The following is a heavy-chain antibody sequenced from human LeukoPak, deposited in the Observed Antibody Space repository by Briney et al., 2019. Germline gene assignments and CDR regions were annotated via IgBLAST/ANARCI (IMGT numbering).Heavy chain of an antibody. CDR3: AGGYSDYDFFDS. V-gene: IGHV3-23*01. J-gene: IGHJ4*02. CDR2: ISPSGGST. D-gene: IGHD5-12*01. CDR1: GLTFSNCV. Sequence: GRSLRLSCTTSGLTFSNCVMTWVRQSPGKGLEWVSSISPSGGSTFYADSVKGRFTISRDNSKNTLYLQMSSLGAEDTAAYYCAGGYSDYDFFDSWGQGTLVTVSS.